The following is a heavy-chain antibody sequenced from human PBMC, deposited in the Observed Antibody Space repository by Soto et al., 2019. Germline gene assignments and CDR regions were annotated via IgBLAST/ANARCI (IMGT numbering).Heavy chain of an antibody. CDR2: ISYDGSNK. V-gene: IGHV3-30*04. J-gene: IGHJ4*02. D-gene: IGHD3-16*02. CDR1: GFTFSRHT. Sequence: QVQLEESGGGVVQPGRSLRLSCAASGFTFSRHTMHWVRQAPGKGLEWVASISYDGSNKYYADSVKGRFTISRANSKNTLSVQMDSLRAEDTAVYYCARDRLRLGELSLLGDFDYWGQGTLVTVSS. CDR3: ARDRLRLGELSLLGDFDY.